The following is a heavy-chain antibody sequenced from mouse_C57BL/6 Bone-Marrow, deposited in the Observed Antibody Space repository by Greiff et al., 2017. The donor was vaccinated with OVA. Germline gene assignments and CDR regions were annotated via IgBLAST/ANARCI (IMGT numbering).Heavy chain of an antibody. Sequence: DVMLVESGGGLVQPGGSLKLSCAASGFTFSDYYMYWVRQTPEKRLEWVAYISNGGGSTYYPDTVKGRFTISRDNAKNTLYLQMSRLKSEDTAMYYCARGGPGGYWGQGTTLTVSS. CDR1: GFTFSDYY. J-gene: IGHJ2*01. CDR3: ARGGPGGY. CDR2: ISNGGGST. V-gene: IGHV5-12*01.